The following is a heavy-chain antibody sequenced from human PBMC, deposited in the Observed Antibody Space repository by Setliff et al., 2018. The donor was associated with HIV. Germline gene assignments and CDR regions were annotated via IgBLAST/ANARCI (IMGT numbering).Heavy chain of an antibody. D-gene: IGHD3-10*01. CDR2: IKQDGSEK. Sequence: PGESLKISCAASGFTFSNYWMSWVRQAPGKGLEWVANIKQDGSEKYYVDSVKGRFTISRDNAKNSLYLQMNSLRAEDTAVYYCAGGEVYWGQGTLVTVSS. CDR1: GFTFSNYW. CDR3: AGGEVY. J-gene: IGHJ4*02. V-gene: IGHV3-7*01.